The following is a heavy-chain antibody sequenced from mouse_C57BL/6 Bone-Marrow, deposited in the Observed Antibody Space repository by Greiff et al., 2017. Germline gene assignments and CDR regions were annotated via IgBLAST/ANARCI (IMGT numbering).Heavy chain of an antibody. D-gene: IGHD4-1*01. V-gene: IGHV1-69*01. CDR1: GYTFTSYW. CDR3: ATSWDGGSSYGYLDV. Sequence: QVQLQQPGAELVMPGASVKLSCKASGYTFTSYWMRWVKQRPGQGLEWIGEIDPTGSYTNYNEKFKGKSTLTAAKSSSTAYMQLSSLTSEDSAVYYCATSWDGGSSYGYLDVWGTGTTVTVSS. CDR2: IDPTGSYT. J-gene: IGHJ1*03.